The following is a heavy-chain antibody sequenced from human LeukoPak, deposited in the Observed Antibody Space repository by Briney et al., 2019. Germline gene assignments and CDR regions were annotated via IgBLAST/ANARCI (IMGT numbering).Heavy chain of an antibody. CDR2: IKQGGTEK. V-gene: IGHV3-7*04. CDR3: ARDAPYYYDSTGFSPRYFDY. CDR1: GFTFSNYW. Sequence: PGGSLRLSCLVSGFTFSNYWMSWVRQSPGKGLEWVANIKQGGTEKYYVDSVKGRFTIPRDDAKNSLYLQMNSLRAEDTAVYYCARDAPYYYDSTGFSPRYFDYWGQGALVTVSS. D-gene: IGHD3-22*01. J-gene: IGHJ4*02.